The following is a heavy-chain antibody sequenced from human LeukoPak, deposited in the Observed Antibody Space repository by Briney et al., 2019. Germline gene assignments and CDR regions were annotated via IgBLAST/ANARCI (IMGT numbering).Heavy chain of an antibody. Sequence: QPGGSLRLSCAASGFTFSSYAMSWVRQAPGKGLEWVAGIVGSGRDTYYADSVKGRFTISRDNSKNTLYLKINSLRGDDTAIYYCARTDHASSHFALFDYWGLGTLVTVSS. V-gene: IGHV3-23*01. D-gene: IGHD6-6*01. CDR2: IVGSGRDT. CDR3: ARTDHASSHFALFDY. J-gene: IGHJ4*02. CDR1: GFTFSSYA.